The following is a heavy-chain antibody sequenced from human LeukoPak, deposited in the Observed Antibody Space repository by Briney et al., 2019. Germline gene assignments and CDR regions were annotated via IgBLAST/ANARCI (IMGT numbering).Heavy chain of an antibody. CDR2: IIPILGIA. CDR1: GCTFSSYA. D-gene: IGHD6-6*01. V-gene: IGHV1-69*04. J-gene: IGHJ6*02. Sequence: VASVKVSCTASGCTFSSYAISWVRQAPGQGVEWMGRIIPILGIANYAQKLQGRVTITADKSTSTAYMELSSLRSEDTAVYYWARDDIFEYSSSSAKESYYYYGMDVWGQGTTVTVSS. CDR3: ARDDIFEYSSSSAKESYYYYGMDV.